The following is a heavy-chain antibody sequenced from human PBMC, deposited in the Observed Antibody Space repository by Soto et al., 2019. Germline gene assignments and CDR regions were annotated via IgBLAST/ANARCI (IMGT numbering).Heavy chain of an antibody. CDR1: GGSLSSSSYY. V-gene: IGHV4-39*01. J-gene: IGHJ4*02. CDR2: IYYSGST. Sequence: PSETLSLTCTVSGGSLSSSSYYWGWIRQPPGKGLEWIGSIYYSGSTYYNPSLKSRVTISVDTSKNQFSLKLSSVTAADTAVYYCARGPAPMHLIDYWGQGTLVTVSS. CDR3: ARGPAPMHLIDY. D-gene: IGHD3-3*02.